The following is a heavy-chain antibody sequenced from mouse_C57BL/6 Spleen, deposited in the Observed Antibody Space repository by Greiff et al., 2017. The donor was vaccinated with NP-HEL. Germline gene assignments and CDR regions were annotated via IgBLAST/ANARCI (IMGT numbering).Heavy chain of an antibody. CDR1: GYSITSGYY. V-gene: IGHV3-6*01. D-gene: IGHD1-1*01. CDR3: ARGDYSWFAY. CDR2: ISYDGSN. Sequence: EVKLQESGPGLVKPSQSLSLTCSVTGYSITSGYYWNWIRQFPGNKLEWMGYISYDGSNNYNPSLKNRISITRDTSKNQFFLKLNSVTTEDTATYYCARGDYSWFAYWGQGTLVTVSA. J-gene: IGHJ3*01.